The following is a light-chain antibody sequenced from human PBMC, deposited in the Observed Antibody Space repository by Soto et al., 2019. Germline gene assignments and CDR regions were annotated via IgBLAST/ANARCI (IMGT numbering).Light chain of an antibody. V-gene: IGKV1-5*03. CDR2: KAS. CDR3: QHYNSYSEA. CDR1: QSISSW. J-gene: IGKJ1*01. Sequence: DIKMTQSPSTLSAPVGDRVTITCRASQSISSWLAWYQQKPGKAPKLLIYKASSLESGVPSRFSGSGSGTEFTLTISSLQPDDFATYYCQHYNSYSEAFGQGTKVDIK.